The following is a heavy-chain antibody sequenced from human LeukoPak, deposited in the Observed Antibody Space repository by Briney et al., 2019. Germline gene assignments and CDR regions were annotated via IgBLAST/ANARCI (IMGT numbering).Heavy chain of an antibody. CDR2: MNPNSGNT. CDR3: ARSGQYCSSTSCYFSYYYYYMDV. Sequence: ASVKVSCKASGYTFTSYDINWVRQATGQGLEWMGWMNPNSGNTGYAQKFQGRVTITRNTSMSTAYMELSSLRSEDTAVYYCARSGQYCSSTSCYFSYYYYYMDVWGKGTTVTVSS. J-gene: IGHJ6*03. CDR1: GYTFTSYD. V-gene: IGHV1-8*01. D-gene: IGHD2-2*01.